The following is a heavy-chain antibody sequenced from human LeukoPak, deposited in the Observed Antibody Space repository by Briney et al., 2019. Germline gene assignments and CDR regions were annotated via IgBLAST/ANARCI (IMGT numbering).Heavy chain of an antibody. J-gene: IGHJ4*02. D-gene: IGHD6-19*01. CDR1: GGSISSSSYY. CDR2: IDYSGST. Sequence: PSETLSPTCTVTGGSISSSSYYWRWIRQPPGKGLEWIASIDYSGSTYYNPSLKSRVTMFLDTSKNQFSLRLSSVTAADTAVYYCARNPVAGFDYWGQGALVTVSS. V-gene: IGHV4-39*01. CDR3: ARNPVAGFDY.